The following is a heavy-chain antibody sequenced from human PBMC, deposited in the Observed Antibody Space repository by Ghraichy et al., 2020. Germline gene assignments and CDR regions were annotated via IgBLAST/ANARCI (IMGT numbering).Heavy chain of an antibody. CDR1: GFAFSSYA. D-gene: IGHD2-2*01. CDR3: AKGPALIPDYFDS. CDR2: ISDSGGSP. V-gene: IGHV3-23*01. Sequence: GSLRLSCAASGFAFSSYAMNWVRQAPGKGLEWVSGISDSGGSPYLADSVKGRFTISRDNSKNTMYLQMNSLRVEDSAIYYCAKGPALIPDYFDSWGQGTLVTVSP. J-gene: IGHJ4*02.